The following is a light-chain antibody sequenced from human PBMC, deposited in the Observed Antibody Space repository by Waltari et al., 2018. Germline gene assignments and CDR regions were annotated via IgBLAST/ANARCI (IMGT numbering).Light chain of an antibody. CDR1: SSDVGGDNF. Sequence: QSALTQPPSASGSPGQSVTISCTGTSSDVGGDNFVSWYQQHPGKAPSHLISKVRQRPSAVPVRFSGSRSGTTASLTVSGLQAEDEADYYCSSTSSSGLYFVFGTGTRLTVL. CDR3: SSTSSSGLYFV. CDR2: KVR. J-gene: IGLJ1*01. V-gene: IGLV2-8*01.